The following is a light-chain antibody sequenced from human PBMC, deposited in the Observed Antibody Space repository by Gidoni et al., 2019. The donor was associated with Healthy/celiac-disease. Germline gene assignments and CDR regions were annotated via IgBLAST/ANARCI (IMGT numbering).Light chain of an antibody. Sequence: EIVLTQSPATLSLSPGERATLSCRASQSVSSYLAWYQQKPGQAPRLLIYDASNRATGIPARFSGSGSGTDFTLTISSLEPEDFAVYYCQRRSNWPPYTFXXXTKLEIK. J-gene: IGKJ2*01. CDR2: DAS. CDR3: QRRSNWPPYT. V-gene: IGKV3-11*01. CDR1: QSVSSY.